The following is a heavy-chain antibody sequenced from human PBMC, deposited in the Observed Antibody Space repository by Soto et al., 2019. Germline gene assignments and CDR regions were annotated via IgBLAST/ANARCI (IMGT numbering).Heavy chain of an antibody. Sequence: SVKVSCKASGFTFTSSAMQWVRQARGQRLEWIGWIVVGSGNTNYAQKFQERVTITRDMSTSTAYMELSSLRSEDTAVYYCAAGPPQNYDILTGYYMPHYYMDVWGNGTTVTVSS. V-gene: IGHV1-58*02. CDR2: IVVGSGNT. CDR3: AAGPPQNYDILTGYYMPHYYMDV. D-gene: IGHD3-9*01. J-gene: IGHJ6*03. CDR1: GFTFTSSA.